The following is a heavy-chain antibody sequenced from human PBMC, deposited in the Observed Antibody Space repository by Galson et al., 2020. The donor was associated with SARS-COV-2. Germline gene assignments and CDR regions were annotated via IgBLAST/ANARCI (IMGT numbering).Heavy chain of an antibody. V-gene: IGHV3-30-3*01. CDR1: GFTFNSYS. D-gene: IGHD6-6*01. CDR2: MSNDGTNE. CDR3: ARDPYSSSSFADY. Sequence: GGSLRLSCAGSGFTFNSYSLHWVRQAPGKGLEWVAVMSNDGTNEYYADAVKGRFTISRYNSKNTLYLQMNSLRTEDTAVYFCARDPYSSSSFADYWGQGTLVTVSS. J-gene: IGHJ4*02.